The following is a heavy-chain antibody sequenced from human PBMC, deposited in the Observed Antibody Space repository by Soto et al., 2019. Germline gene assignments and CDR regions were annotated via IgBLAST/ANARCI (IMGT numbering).Heavy chain of an antibody. CDR3: SILDRWELGQCAY. Sequence: EVQLVESGGGLVKPGGSLRLSCAASGFTFSNAWMSWVRQAPGKRLEWVGRIKTKTDGGTTDYAAPAKGRFTISRDDLKHTLYLKKNSLRTEDTAVYYCSILDRWELGQCAYCGQGTLVTVS. D-gene: IGHD1-26*01. CDR1: GFTFSNAW. CDR2: IKTKTDGGTT. V-gene: IGHV3-15*01. J-gene: IGHJ4*02.